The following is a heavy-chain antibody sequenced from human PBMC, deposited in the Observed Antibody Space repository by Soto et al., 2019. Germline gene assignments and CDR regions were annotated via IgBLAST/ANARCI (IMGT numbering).Heavy chain of an antibody. CDR1: GGSISSNY. CDR2: VFYSGNT. J-gene: IGHJ4*02. CDR3: ARGVDGQWADY. V-gene: IGHV4-59*01. D-gene: IGHD1-26*01. Sequence: SETLSLTCTVSGGSISSNYWNWIRESPGMGLEWIGYVFYSGNTNYNPSLKSRVTVSVATSKYQFSLKLRTVTVADTAVYYCARGVDGQWADYWGQGTLVTVFS.